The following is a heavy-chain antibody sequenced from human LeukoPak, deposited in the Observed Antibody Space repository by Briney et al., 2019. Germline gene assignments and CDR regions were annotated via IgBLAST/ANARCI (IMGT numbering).Heavy chain of an antibody. J-gene: IGHJ5*02. V-gene: IGHV4-59*01. D-gene: IGHD2-21*02. CDR3: ARDLGFCGGDCYSHNWFDP. Sequence: SETLSLTCTVSGGSISSYYWGWIRQPPGKGLEWIGYIYYSGSTNYNPSLKSRVTISVDTSKNQFSLKLSSVTAADTAVYYCARDLGFCGGDCYSHNWFDPWGQGTLVTVSS. CDR1: GGSISSYY. CDR2: IYYSGST.